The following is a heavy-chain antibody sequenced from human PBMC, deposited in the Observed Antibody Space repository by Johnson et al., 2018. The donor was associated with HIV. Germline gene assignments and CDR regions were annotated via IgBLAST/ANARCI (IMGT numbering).Heavy chain of an antibody. CDR3: ARKQWLEVPSDALDV. CDR1: GFVFRNYW. Sequence: VQLVESGGGLVQPGGSLRLSCAASGFVFRNYWMYWVRQSTGKGLVLVARIYSDGSDSASASYVNGRLTISRDNAKKTLYLQMNSLRAEDTAVYYCARKQWLEVPSDALDVWGQGTMVTVSS. V-gene: IGHV3-74*03. D-gene: IGHD6-19*01. CDR2: IYSDGSDS. J-gene: IGHJ3*01.